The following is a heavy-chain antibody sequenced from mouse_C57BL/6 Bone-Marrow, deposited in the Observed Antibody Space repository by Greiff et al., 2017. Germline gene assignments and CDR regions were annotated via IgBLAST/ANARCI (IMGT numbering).Heavy chain of an antibody. CDR2: IYPRSGNT. D-gene: IGHD1-1*01. CDR1: GYTFTSYG. J-gene: IGHJ3*01. Sequence: VQLQQSGAELARPGASVKLSCKASGYTFTSYGISWVKQRTGQGLEWIGEIYPRSGNTYYNEKFKGTATLTADKSSSTAYMELRSLTSEDSAVYFCARRYYGSSYPWFAYWGQGTLVTVSA. CDR3: ARRYYGSSYPWFAY. V-gene: IGHV1-81*01.